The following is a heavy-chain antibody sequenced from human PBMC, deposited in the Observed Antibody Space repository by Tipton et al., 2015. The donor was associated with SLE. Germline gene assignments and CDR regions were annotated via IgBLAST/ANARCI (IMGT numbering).Heavy chain of an antibody. Sequence: GLVKPSETLSLTCTVSGGSISNYYWSWIRQPPGKGLEWIGYIYHSGSTNYNPSLKSRVTISVDTSKNRFSLRLSSVTAADTAIYYCANDYGGSRGYDNCFDPWGQGILVTVSS. D-gene: IGHD5-12*01. J-gene: IGHJ5*02. CDR1: GGSISNYY. V-gene: IGHV4-59*01. CDR3: ANDYGGSRGYDNCFDP. CDR2: IYHSGST.